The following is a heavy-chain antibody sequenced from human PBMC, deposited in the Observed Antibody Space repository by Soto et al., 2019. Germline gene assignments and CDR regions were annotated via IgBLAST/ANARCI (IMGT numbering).Heavy chain of an antibody. CDR2: ISGSGDST. CDR3: AKDRTTTVRSRFDP. V-gene: IGHV3-23*01. D-gene: IGHD4-17*01. CDR1: GFTFSSYA. Sequence: GGSLRLSCAASGFTFSSYAMNWVRLAPGKGLEWVSGISGSGDSTYYADSVRGRFTISRDNSKNTLYLQMNSLRPEDTAVYYCAKDRTTTVRSRFDPWGQGTLVT. J-gene: IGHJ5*02.